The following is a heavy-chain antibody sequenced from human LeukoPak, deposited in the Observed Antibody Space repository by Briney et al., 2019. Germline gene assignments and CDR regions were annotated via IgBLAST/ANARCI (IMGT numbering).Heavy chain of an antibody. D-gene: IGHD6-19*01. Sequence: GASVKVSCKASAYTFTGYYMHWVRQAPGQGLEWMGWINPDSGGTNYAQKFQGRVTMTRDTSISTAYMEVCRLGSGDTAVYYCAREGSGWYGNFDYWGQGTLVTVSS. CDR1: AYTFTGYY. CDR3: AREGSGWYGNFDY. CDR2: INPDSGGT. V-gene: IGHV1-2*02. J-gene: IGHJ4*02.